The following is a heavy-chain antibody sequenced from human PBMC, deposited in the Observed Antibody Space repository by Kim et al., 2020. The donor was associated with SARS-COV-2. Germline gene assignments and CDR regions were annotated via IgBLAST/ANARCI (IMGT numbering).Heavy chain of an antibody. CDR1: GFTFSSYA. CDR2: ISYDGSNK. J-gene: IGHJ6*02. D-gene: IGHD4-17*01. CDR3: ARGTQKTTKYGMDV. Sequence: GGSLRLSCAASGFTFSSYAMHWVRQAPGKGLEWVAVISYDGSNKYYADSVKGRFTISRDNSKNTLYLQMNSLRAEDTAVYYCARGTQKTTKYGMDVWGQG. V-gene: IGHV3-30*04.